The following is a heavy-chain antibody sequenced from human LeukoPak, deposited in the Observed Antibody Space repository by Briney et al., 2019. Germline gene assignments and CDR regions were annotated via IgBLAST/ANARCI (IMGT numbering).Heavy chain of an antibody. Sequence: SETLSLTCTVSGGSISSYYWSCIRQPPGKGLEWIGYIYYSGSTNYNPSLKSRVTISVDTSKNQFSLKLSSVTAADTAVYYCARGLIMAVAGRGEFHYWGQGTLVTVSS. CDR1: GGSISSYY. D-gene: IGHD6-13*01. CDR2: IYYSGST. CDR3: ARGLIMAVAGRGEFHY. J-gene: IGHJ4*02. V-gene: IGHV4-59*01.